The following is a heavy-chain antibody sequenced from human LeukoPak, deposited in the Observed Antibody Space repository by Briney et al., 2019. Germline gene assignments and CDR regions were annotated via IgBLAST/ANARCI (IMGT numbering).Heavy chain of an antibody. CDR1: GYTFTSYG. Sequence: ASVKVSCKASGYTFTSYGISWVRQAPGQGPEWMGWISAYSTYNGNANYAQKFQGRVTMTTDTSTSTAYMELRSLRSDDTAVYYCTRDLGQWLLQGIFFDYWGQGTLVTVSS. D-gene: IGHD5-12*01. CDR2: ISAYSTYNGNA. J-gene: IGHJ4*02. V-gene: IGHV1-18*01. CDR3: TRDLGQWLLQGIFFDY.